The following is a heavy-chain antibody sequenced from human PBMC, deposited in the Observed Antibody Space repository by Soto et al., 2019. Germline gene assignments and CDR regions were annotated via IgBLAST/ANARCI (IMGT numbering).Heavy chain of an antibody. CDR1: GFTFSNAW. D-gene: IGHD3-10*01. Sequence: GGSLRLSCAASGFTFSNAWMNWVRQAPGKGLEWVSYISSSSSTIYYADSVKGRFTISRDNAKNSLYLQMNSLRAEDTAVYYCARDHPVRGVILKSNWFDPWGQGTLVTVSS. CDR2: ISSSSSTI. V-gene: IGHV3-48*01. CDR3: ARDHPVRGVILKSNWFDP. J-gene: IGHJ5*02.